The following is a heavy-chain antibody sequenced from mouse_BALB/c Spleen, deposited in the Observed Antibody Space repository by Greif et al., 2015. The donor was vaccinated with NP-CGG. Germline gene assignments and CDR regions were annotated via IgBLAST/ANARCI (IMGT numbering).Heavy chain of an antibody. V-gene: IGHV1S56*01. Sequence: VQVVESGPELVKPGALVKISCKASGYTFTSYDINWVKQRPGQGLEWIGWIYPGDGSTKYNEKFKGKATLTADKSSSTAYMQLSSLTSENSAFYFCARDGGKGWFAYWGQGTLVTVSA. J-gene: IGHJ3*01. CDR3: ARDGGKGWFAY. CDR2: IYPGDGST. D-gene: IGHD1-3*01. CDR1: GYTFTSYD.